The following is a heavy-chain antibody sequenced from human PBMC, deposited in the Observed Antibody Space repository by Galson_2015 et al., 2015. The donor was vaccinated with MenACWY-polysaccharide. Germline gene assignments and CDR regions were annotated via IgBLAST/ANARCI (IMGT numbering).Heavy chain of an antibody. CDR3: ARENSYHYVMDV. Sequence: CAISGDSVSNYSAAWNWIRQSPSRGLEGLGRTYHRSKWYNDYAVSVKSRITINPDTSKKQFSLQLNSVTPEDTAVYYCARENSYHYVMDVWGQGTTVTVSS. V-gene: IGHV6-1*01. CDR1: GDSVSNYSAA. CDR2: TYHRSKWYN. J-gene: IGHJ6*02.